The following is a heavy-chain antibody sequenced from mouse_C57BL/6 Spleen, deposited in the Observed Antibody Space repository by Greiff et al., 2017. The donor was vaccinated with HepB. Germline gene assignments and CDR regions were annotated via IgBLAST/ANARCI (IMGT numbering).Heavy chain of an antibody. CDR2: ISDGGSYT. D-gene: IGHD4-1*01. CDR1: GFTFSSYA. Sequence: EVQRVESGGGLVKPGGSLKLSCAASGFTFSSYAMSWVRQTPEKRLEWVATISDGGSYTYYPDNVKGRFTISRDNAKNNLYLQMSHLKSEDTAMYYCSRANWALDYWGQRTTLTVSS. V-gene: IGHV5-4*01. CDR3: SRANWALDY. J-gene: IGHJ2*01.